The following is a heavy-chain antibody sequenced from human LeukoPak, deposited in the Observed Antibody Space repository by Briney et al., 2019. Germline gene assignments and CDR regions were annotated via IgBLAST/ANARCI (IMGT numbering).Heavy chain of an antibody. CDR2: ISGGAGST. J-gene: IGHJ6*03. D-gene: IGHD3-3*01. V-gene: IGHV3-23*01. CDR3: AKDKYNFWSGSNYYYMDV. CDR1: AITFSTYA. Sequence: GGSLRLSCAASAITFSTYAKGWVRQAPGKGLECVSVISGGAGSTYYADSVKGRFTISRDNSKNTLYLQMNSLRAEDTAVYYCAKDKYNFWSGSNYYYMDVWGKGTTVTVSS.